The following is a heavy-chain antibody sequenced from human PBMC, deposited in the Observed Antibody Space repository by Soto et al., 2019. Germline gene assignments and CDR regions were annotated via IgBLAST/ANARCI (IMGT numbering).Heavy chain of an antibody. J-gene: IGHJ4*02. CDR1: GDTFTTYD. CDR2: INPNSGNI. CDR3: ARGRASGSYYLLDY. V-gene: IGHV1-8*01. Sequence: APVKGSCKASGDTFTTYDINWVRQDTGHGVAWMGWINPNSGNIGYAQRFQGRVTMTRYTAIRTAYMEVSSLRSDDTAVYYCARGRASGSYYLLDYWGQGTLVTVSS. D-gene: IGHD3-10*01.